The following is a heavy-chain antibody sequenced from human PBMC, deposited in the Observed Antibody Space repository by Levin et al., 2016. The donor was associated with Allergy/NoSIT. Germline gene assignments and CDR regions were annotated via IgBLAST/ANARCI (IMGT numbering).Heavy chain of an antibody. Sequence: GSLRLSCTVSGGSISSYYWSWIRQPPGKGLEWIGYIYYSGSTNYNPSLKSRVTISVDTSKNQFSLKLSSVTAADTAVYYCARERLDPFWSGRPYYYYYMDVWGKGTTVTVSS. CDR3: ARERLDPFWSGRPYYYYYMDV. D-gene: IGHD3-3*01. CDR2: IYYSGST. CDR1: GGSISSYY. V-gene: IGHV4-59*13. J-gene: IGHJ6*03.